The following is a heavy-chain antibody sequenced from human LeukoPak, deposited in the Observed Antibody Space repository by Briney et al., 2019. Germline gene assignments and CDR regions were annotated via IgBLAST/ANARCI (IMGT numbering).Heavy chain of an antibody. J-gene: IGHJ4*02. CDR2: IYYSGST. CDR3: ARFTTAGVYYFDY. D-gene: IGHD2-8*02. V-gene: IGHV4-61*05. Sequence: SETLSLTCTVSGGSISSSSYYWSWIRQPPGKGLEWIGYIYYSGSTNYNPSLKSRVTISVDRTKNQFSLKLTSVTAADTAVYYCARFTTAGVYYFDYWGQGTLVTVFS. CDR1: GGSISSSSYY.